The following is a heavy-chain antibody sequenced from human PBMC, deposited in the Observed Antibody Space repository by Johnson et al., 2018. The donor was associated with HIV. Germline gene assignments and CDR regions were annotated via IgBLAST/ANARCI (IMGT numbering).Heavy chain of an antibody. CDR3: ARSVGYYDSSGYYYVDAFDI. J-gene: IGHJ3*02. CDR1: GFTFSSYA. Sequence: VQLVESGGGLVQPGGSLRLSCAASGFTFSSYAMSWVRQAPGKGLEWVSAISGSGGRTYYADSVKGRFTISRDNSKNTLYLQMNSLRAEDTAVYYCARSVGYYDSSGYYYVDAFDIWGQGTMVTVSS. V-gene: IGHV3-23*04. CDR2: ISGSGGRT. D-gene: IGHD3-22*01.